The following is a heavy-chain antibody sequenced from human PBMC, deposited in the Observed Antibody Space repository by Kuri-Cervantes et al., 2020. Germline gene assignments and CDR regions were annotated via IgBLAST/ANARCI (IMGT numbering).Heavy chain of an antibody. CDR2: ISYDGSNK. CDR3: ARDMVRGVIDY. J-gene: IGHJ4*02. Sequence: GESLKISCAASGLTFSSYGMHWVRQAPGKGLEYVAVISYDGSNKYYADSVKGRFTISRDNSKNTVYLQMNSLRPEDTAVYYCARDMVRGVIDYWGQGTLVTVSS. V-gene: IGHV3-30*03. CDR1: GLTFSSYG. D-gene: IGHD3-10*01.